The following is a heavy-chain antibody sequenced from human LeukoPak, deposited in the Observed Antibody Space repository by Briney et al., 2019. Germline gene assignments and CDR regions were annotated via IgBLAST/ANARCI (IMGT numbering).Heavy chain of an antibody. CDR1: GFTFSSHG. J-gene: IGHJ4*02. Sequence: GGSLRLSCVASGFTFSSHGMNWVRQAPGKGLEWVSGIGPSGDKTYYADAVKGRFTISRDNSKNTFYLSMNILRAEDTATYYCARDLGWLQLCFGGQGTLVTVSS. CDR2: IGPSGDKT. D-gene: IGHD5-24*01. CDR3: ARDLGWLQLCF. V-gene: IGHV3-23*01.